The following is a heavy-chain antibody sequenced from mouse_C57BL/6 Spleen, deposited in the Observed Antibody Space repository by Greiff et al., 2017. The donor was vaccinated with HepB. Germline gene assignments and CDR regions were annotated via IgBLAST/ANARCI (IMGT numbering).Heavy chain of an antibody. CDR1: GYTFTSYW. J-gene: IGHJ2*01. CDR3: ARLGITTVVDY. V-gene: IGHV1-52*01. D-gene: IGHD1-1*01. Sequence: VKLQQPGAELVRPGSSVKLSCKASGYTFTSYWMHWVKQRPIQGLEWIGNIDPSDSETHYNQKFKDKATLTVDKSSSTAYMQLSSLTSEDSAVYYCARLGITTVVDYWGQGTTLTVSS. CDR2: IDPSDSET.